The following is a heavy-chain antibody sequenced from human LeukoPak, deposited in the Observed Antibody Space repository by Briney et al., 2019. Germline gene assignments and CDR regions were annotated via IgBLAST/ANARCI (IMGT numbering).Heavy chain of an antibody. J-gene: IGHJ4*02. D-gene: IGHD5-12*01. Sequence: SETLSLTCTVSGGSISSSSYYWGWIRQPPGKGLEWIGSIYYSGSTYYNPSLKSRVTISVDTSKNQFSLKLSSVTAADTAVYYCARGQRGYSGYDWCLDYWGQGALVTVSS. CDR1: GGSISSSSYY. CDR3: ARGQRGYSGYDWCLDY. V-gene: IGHV4-39*01. CDR2: IYYSGST.